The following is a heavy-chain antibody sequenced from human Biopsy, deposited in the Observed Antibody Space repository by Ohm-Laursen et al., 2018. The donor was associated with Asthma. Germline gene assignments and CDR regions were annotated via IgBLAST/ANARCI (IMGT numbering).Heavy chain of an antibody. Sequence: SLRLSCSASGFTLPSYSMHWVRQAPGRGPEYVAFIATDGTNRFYADSVKGRFTVSRDNPKRTLYLHMIAVRAEDTGVYYCVKDHSAGFHYFDAWGQGARVTVSS. CDR2: IATDGTNR. J-gene: IGHJ4*02. V-gene: IGHV3-64D*08. D-gene: IGHD2/OR15-2a*01. CDR3: VKDHSAGFHYFDA. CDR1: GFTLPSYS.